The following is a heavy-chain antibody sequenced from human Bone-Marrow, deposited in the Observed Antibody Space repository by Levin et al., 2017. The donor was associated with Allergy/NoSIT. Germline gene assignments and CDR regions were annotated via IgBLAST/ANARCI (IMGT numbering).Heavy chain of an antibody. J-gene: IGHJ4*02. V-gene: IGHV3-11*01. Sequence: GESLKISCAASGFTFSDYYMSWIRQAPGKGLEWVSYISSSGSTIYYADSVKGRFTISRDNAKNSLYLQMNSLRAEDTAVYYCARERYYDFWSGYYPHFDYWGQGTLVTVSS. D-gene: IGHD3-3*01. CDR1: GFTFSDYY. CDR3: ARERYYDFWSGYYPHFDY. CDR2: ISSSGSTI.